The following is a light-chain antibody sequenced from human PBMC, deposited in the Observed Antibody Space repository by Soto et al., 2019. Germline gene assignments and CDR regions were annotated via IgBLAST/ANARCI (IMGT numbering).Light chain of an antibody. Sequence: DIVLTQSPCTLSLSPGERATLSCRASESVSSTYFAWYQQQPGQAPSLLIYGASSRPTDTPDRFSGSGSGTDFTLTISRLEPEDFAVYYCQQYGGSPLTFGQGTKLEIK. J-gene: IGKJ2*01. CDR2: GAS. CDR3: QQYGGSPLT. V-gene: IGKV3-20*01. CDR1: ESVSSTY.